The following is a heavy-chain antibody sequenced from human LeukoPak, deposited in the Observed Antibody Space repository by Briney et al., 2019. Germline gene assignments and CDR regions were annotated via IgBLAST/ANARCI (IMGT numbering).Heavy chain of an antibody. CDR2: IKPHSGVT. CDR1: GYTFTGFY. CDR3: ARETGACTSTTCYRYFDY. Sequence: ASVKVSCKASGYTFTGFYIHWVRQAPGQGLEWMGWIKPHSGVTNYAQRFQDWVTMTRDTSLSTAYMEVSRLRSDDTAVYYCARETGACTSTTCYRYFDYWGQGTLVTVSS. J-gene: IGHJ4*02. V-gene: IGHV1-2*04. D-gene: IGHD2-2*02.